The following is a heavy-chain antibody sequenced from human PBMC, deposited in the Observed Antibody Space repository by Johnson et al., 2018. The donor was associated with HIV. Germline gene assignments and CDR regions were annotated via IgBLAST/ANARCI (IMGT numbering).Heavy chain of an antibody. CDR3: AKARGYSYGGDAFDI. V-gene: IGHV3-23*04. CDR2: ISGSGGST. D-gene: IGHD5-18*01. J-gene: IGHJ3*02. Sequence: EQLVESGGGVVQPGRSLRLSCAASGFTFSSYAMSWVRQAPGKGLEWVSAISGSGGSTYYAHSVKGRFTISRDNSENTLYLQMNSLRAEDTAVYYCAKARGYSYGGDAFDIWGQGTMVTVSS. CDR1: GFTFSSYA.